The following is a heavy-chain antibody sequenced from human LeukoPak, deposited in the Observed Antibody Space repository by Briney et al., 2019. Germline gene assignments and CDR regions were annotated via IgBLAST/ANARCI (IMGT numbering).Heavy chain of an antibody. CDR2: IYYSGNT. V-gene: IGHV4-61*03. D-gene: IGHD3-22*01. CDR3: ASSFHYYDSSGYLTPFDY. CDR1: GGSISSSSYY. Sequence: TSETLSLTCTVSGGSISSSSYYWSWIRQPPGKGLEWIGYIYYSGNTNYNPSLKSRVTISVDTSKNHFSLKLSSVTAADTAVYYCASSFHYYDSSGYLTPFDYWGQGTLVTVSS. J-gene: IGHJ4*02.